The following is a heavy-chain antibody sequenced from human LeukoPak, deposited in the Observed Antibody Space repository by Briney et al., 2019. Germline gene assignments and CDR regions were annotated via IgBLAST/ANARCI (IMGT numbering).Heavy chain of an antibody. CDR1: GGTFNIYA. CDR2: IIPLFGSP. V-gene: IGHV1-69*13. J-gene: IGHJ5*02. Sequence: SAKVSCKASGGTFNIYAIYWVRQAPGQGLEWMGGIIPLFGSPNYAQKFQGRVTISADESTKTAYMELNSLRSEDTAVYYCARGIEEYSKSSGWFDPWGQGTLVIVSS. D-gene: IGHD6-6*01. CDR3: ARGIEEYSKSSGWFDP.